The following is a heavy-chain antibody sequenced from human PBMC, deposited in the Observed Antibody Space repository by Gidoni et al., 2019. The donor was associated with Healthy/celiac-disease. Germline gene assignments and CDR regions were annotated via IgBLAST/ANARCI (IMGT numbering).Heavy chain of an antibody. Sequence: SIYYSGSTYYNPSLKSRVTISVDTSKNQFSLKLSSVTAADTAVYYCARTLNYYDSSGYYYYFDYWGQGTLVTVSS. V-gene: IGHV4-39*01. J-gene: IGHJ4*02. CDR3: ARTLNYYDSSGYYYYFDY. CDR2: IYYSGST. D-gene: IGHD3-22*01.